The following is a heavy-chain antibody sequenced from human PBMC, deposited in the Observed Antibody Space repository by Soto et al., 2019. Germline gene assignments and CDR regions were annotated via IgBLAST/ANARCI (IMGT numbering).Heavy chain of an antibody. Sequence: GGSLRLSCAASGFTFSNAWMSWVRQAPGKGLEWVGRIKSKTDGGTTDYAAPVKGRFTISRDDSKNTLYLQMNSLKTEDTAVYYCTTGGVYDILTGYFDYWGQGTLVTVSS. J-gene: IGHJ4*02. CDR1: GFTFSNAW. V-gene: IGHV3-15*01. CDR3: TTGGVYDILTGYFDY. D-gene: IGHD3-9*01. CDR2: IKSKTDGGTT.